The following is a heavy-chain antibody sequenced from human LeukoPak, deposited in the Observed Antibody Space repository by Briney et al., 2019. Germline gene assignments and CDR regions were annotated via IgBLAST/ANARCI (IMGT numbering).Heavy chain of an antibody. CDR2: VRYDETTK. CDR3: ARPVLLWFGEPNYGMDV. D-gene: IGHD3-10*01. Sequence: GGSLRLSCAASGFTFSNYGMHWVRQAPGKGLEWVAFVRYDETTKFYADSVKGRFTISRDNSKTTLYLQMNSLRAEDTAVYYCARPVLLWFGEPNYGMDVWGQGTTVTVSS. J-gene: IGHJ6*02. V-gene: IGHV3-30*02. CDR1: GFTFSNYG.